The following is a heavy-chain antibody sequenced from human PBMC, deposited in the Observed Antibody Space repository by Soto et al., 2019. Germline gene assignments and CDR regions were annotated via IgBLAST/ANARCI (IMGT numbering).Heavy chain of an antibody. V-gene: IGHV1-69*13. CDR2: IIPIFGTA. J-gene: IGHJ6*02. CDR1: GGTFSSYA. CDR3: ARDLGSSSSSDYYYGMDV. D-gene: IGHD6-6*01. Sequence: SVKVSCKASGGTFSSYAISWVRQAPGQGLEWMGGIIPIFGTANYAQKFQGRVTITADESTSTAYMELSSLRSEDTAVYYCARDLGSSSSSDYYYGMDVWGQGTTVTVSS.